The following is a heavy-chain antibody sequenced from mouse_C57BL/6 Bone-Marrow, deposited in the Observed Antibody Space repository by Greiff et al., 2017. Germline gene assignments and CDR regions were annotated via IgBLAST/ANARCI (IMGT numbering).Heavy chain of an antibody. CDR2: IHPNSGST. J-gene: IGHJ3*01. CDR1: GYTFTSYW. Sequence: QVQLQQPGAELVKPGASVKLSCKASGYTFTSYWMHWVKQRPGQGLEWIGMIHPNSGSTNYNEKFKSKATLTVDKSSSTAYVQLSSLTSEDSAVYYWARWDSSGPCAYWGQGTLVTVSA. V-gene: IGHV1-64*01. D-gene: IGHD3-2*02. CDR3: ARWDSSGPCAY.